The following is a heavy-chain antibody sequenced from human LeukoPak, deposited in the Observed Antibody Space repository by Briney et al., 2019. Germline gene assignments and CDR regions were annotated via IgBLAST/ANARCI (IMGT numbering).Heavy chain of an antibody. CDR1: GGSFSGCY. D-gene: IGHD6-19*01. V-gene: IGHV4-34*01. CDR2: FNHSGST. Sequence: PAETLSLTCAFYGGSFSGCYWSGIRQPRGRGLEGIREFNHSGSTNYNPSLKRQVTISVDKYKNKFYLKLSTVTDEDTAVYYCARYGTRKGYSSGWYDYWGQGTLVTVSS. J-gene: IGHJ4*02. CDR3: ARYGTRKGYSSGWYDY.